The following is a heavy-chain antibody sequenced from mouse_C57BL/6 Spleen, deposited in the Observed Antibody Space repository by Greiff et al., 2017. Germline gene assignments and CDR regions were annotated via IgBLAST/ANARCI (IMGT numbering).Heavy chain of an antibody. CDR1: GYSITSGYY. Sequence: EVKLQESGPGLVKPSQSLSLTCSVTGYSITSGYYWNWIRQFPGNKLEWMGYISYDGSNNYNPSLKNRISITRDTSKNQFFLKLNSVTTEDTATYYCAREGDLLWSYFDYWGQGTTLTVSS. CDR3: AREGDLLWSYFDY. V-gene: IGHV3-6*01. D-gene: IGHD2-1*01. J-gene: IGHJ2*01. CDR2: ISYDGSN.